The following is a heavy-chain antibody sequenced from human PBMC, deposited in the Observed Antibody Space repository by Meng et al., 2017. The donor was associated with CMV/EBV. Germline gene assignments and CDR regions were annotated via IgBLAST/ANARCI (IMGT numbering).Heavy chain of an antibody. CDR3: AKWGIAAAGKGFDY. Sequence: LRLSCAISGDSVSSNSAAWNWIRQSPSRGLEWLGRTYYRSKWYNDYAVSVKSRITINPDTSKNQFSLQLNSVTPEDTAVYYCAKWGIAAAGKGFDYWGQGTLVTVSS. V-gene: IGHV6-1*01. D-gene: IGHD6-13*01. J-gene: IGHJ4*02. CDR1: GDSVSSNSAA. CDR2: TYYRSKWYN.